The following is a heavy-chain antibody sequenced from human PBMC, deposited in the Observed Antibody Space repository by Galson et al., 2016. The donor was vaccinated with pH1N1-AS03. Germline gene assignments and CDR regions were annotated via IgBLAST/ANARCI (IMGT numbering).Heavy chain of an antibody. CDR1: GFTFSDYY. D-gene: IGHD3-9*01. J-gene: IGHJ4*02. CDR2: ISGSGATI. CDR3: ARSSYDILTNPLY. Sequence: SLRLYCAASGFTFSDYYMSWIRQTPGKGLEWVSYISGSGATIYYADSVKGRFSISRDSAKNSLFLQMNSLRVEDTAVYYCARSSYDILTNPLYWGQGVPVTVSS. V-gene: IGHV3-11*01.